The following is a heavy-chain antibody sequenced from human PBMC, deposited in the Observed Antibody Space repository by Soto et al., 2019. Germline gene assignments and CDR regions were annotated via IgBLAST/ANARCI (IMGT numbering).Heavy chain of an antibody. CDR1: GYTFTSYA. CDR3: ARARRGYCTNGVCQENWFDP. V-gene: IGHV1-3*01. Sequence: ASVKVSCKASGYTFTSYAMHWERQAPGQRLEWLGWINAGNGNTKYSQKFQGRVTITRDTSASTAYMELSSLRSEDTAVYYCARARRGYCTNGVCQENWFDPWGQGTLVTVSS. J-gene: IGHJ5*02. CDR2: INAGNGNT. D-gene: IGHD2-8*01.